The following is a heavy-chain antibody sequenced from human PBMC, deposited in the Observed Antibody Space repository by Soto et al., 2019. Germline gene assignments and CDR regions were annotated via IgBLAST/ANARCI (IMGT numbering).Heavy chain of an antibody. CDR3: ARVRGP. V-gene: IGHV3-7*01. CDR2: INEDGSVK. J-gene: IGHJ5*02. CDR1: GFTFSTNW. Sequence: EVQLVESGGGLVQPGGSLRLSCAASGFTFSTNWMSWVRQAPGKGLEWVANINEDGSVKYYVDSVMGRFTISRDNAKNSLYLQINSLRVEDTAVYYCARVRGPWGQGTLVNVSS.